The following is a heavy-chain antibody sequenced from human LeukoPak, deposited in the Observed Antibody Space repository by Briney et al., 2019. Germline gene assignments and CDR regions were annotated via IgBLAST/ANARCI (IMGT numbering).Heavy chain of an antibody. V-gene: IGHV1-69*04. CDR1: GGTFSSYA. D-gene: IGHD3-22*01. CDR3: ASRPMHYYDSSGYYFFDY. CDR2: IIPILGIA. J-gene: IGHJ4*02. Sequence: SVKVSCKASGGTFSSYAISWVRQAPGQGLEWMGRIIPILGIANYAQKFQGSVTITADKSTSTAYMELSSLRSEDTAVYYCASRPMHYYDSSGYYFFDYWGQGTLVTVSS.